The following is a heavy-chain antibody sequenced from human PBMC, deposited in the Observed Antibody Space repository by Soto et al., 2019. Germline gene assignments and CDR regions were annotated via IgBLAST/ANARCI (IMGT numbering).Heavy chain of an antibody. CDR2: IYYSGST. CDR3: ARQNCSGGSCYPGYYYYGMDV. D-gene: IGHD2-15*01. J-gene: IGHJ6*02. CDR1: GGCISSYY. Sequence: QVQLQESGPGLVKPSETLSLTCTVSGGCISSYYWSWNRQPPGKGLEWIGYIYYSGSTNYNPSLKRRVTISVDTSKNQFSLKLSSVTAADTAVYYCARQNCSGGSCYPGYYYYGMDVWGQGTTVTVSS. V-gene: IGHV4-59*08.